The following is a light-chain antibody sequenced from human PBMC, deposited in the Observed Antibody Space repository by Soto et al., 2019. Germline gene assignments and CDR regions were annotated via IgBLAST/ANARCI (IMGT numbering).Light chain of an antibody. Sequence: EILMTQSPVTLSKSTGERVILSCRASQTVGTNLAWYQQNPGQAPRLLMFGASTRATGIPARFSGSGSGTFFTLTISSLRSEDFAIYYCQQYHTWTWTFGLGTKVDTK. CDR1: QTVGTN. CDR3: QQYHTWTWT. J-gene: IGKJ1*01. CDR2: GAS. V-gene: IGKV3-15*01.